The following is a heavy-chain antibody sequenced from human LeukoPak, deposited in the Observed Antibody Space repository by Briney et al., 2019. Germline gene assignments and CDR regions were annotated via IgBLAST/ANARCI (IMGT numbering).Heavy chain of an antibody. Sequence: GGSLRLSCAASGFAFSSYGTNWVRQAPGKGLEWISYITASAPSPIYYADSVKGRFTISRDNAKNSLYLQMNSLRAEDTAVYYCARDYYGSGNFVFDYWGQGALVTVSS. CDR1: GFAFSSYG. CDR2: ITASAPSPI. D-gene: IGHD3-10*01. J-gene: IGHJ4*02. CDR3: ARDYYGSGNFVFDY. V-gene: IGHV3-48*04.